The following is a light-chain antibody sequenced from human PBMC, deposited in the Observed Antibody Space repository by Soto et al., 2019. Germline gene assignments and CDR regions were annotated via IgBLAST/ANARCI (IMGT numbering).Light chain of an antibody. J-gene: IGLJ1*01. CDR3: SSYTASTTPYV. CDR2: EVS. Sequence: QSALTQPASVSGSPGQSITISCIGTSSDIGTYNYVSWYQQHPGKAPKLMLYEVSNRPSGVSNRFFGSKSGITASLTISGLQAEDEADYYCSSYTASTTPYVFGTGTKVTV. V-gene: IGLV2-14*01. CDR1: SSDIGTYNY.